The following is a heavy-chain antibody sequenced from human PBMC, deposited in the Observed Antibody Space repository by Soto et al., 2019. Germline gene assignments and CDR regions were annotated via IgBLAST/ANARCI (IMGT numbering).Heavy chain of an antibody. V-gene: IGHV3-23*01. J-gene: IGHJ5*01. CDR1: GFSFDNYG. CDR2: ISGSGEIT. CDR3: AKDQYHGGSHNWFDS. D-gene: IGHD3-16*01. Sequence: PGGSLRLSCVASGFSFDNYGTAWARQAPGKGLSWVSSISGSGEITYYADSVKGRFTISRDNSKNTLYLEVNNLRAEDTALYYCAKDQYHGGSHNWFDSGGQGVLVTVSS.